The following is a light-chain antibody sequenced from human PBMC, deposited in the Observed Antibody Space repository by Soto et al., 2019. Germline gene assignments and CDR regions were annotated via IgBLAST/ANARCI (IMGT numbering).Light chain of an antibody. CDR3: QQYHNWPPWT. Sequence: EVLMTQSPATLSVSPGEGATLSCRASQSVNSNFAWYQQKPGQAPRLLIYGASTRATGIPVRFSGSGFGTEFTLTISSLQSEDSAVYYCQQYHNWPPWTFGQGTKVDIK. J-gene: IGKJ1*01. CDR1: QSVNSN. V-gene: IGKV3-15*01. CDR2: GAS.